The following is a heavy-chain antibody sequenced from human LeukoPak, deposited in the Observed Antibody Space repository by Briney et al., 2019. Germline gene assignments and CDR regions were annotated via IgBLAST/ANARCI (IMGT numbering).Heavy chain of an antibody. D-gene: IGHD6-6*01. V-gene: IGHV4-59*01. J-gene: IGHJ6*03. CDR2: IYYSGST. CDR1: GGSISSYY. CDR3: ARLYSSSPYYYYYYMDV. Sequence: SETLSLTCTVSGGSISSYYWSWIRQPPGKGLEWIGYIYYSGSTNYNPSLKSRVTISVDTSKNQFSLKLSFVTAADTAVYYCARLYSSSPYYYYYYMDVWGKGTTVTVSS.